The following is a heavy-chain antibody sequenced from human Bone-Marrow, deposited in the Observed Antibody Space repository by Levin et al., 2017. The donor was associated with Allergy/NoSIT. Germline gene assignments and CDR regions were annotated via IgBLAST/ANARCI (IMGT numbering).Heavy chain of an antibody. J-gene: IGHJ6*02. CDR1: GDSISSYY. CDR2: ISTNGIT. D-gene: IGHD5-12*01. Sequence: PSETLSLTCTISGDSISSYYWSWIRQPAGKGLEWIGRISTNGITNYNPSLKSRVTMSVATSQNRFSLKLRSVTAADTAVFYCAREFKGYNGYDRNYYYGLDVWGQGTTVNVSS. CDR3: AREFKGYNGYDRNYYYGLDV. V-gene: IGHV4-4*07.